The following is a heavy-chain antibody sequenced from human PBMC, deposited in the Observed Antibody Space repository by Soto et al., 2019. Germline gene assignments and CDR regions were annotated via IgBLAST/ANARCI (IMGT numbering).Heavy chain of an antibody. J-gene: IGHJ6*02. D-gene: IGHD2-2*03. V-gene: IGHV1-24*01. CDR2: FEPENSET. CDR3: ATAFGYSLDPYNMDV. Sequence: DSAEVSFKVSGYTLTELSMHWLRQARGKGLEGMGNFEPENSETFYAERFQGRATLAEDTSTDTAYMELSYLKIEDTTVYYWATAFGYSLDPYNMDVWGQGTTVTVSS. CDR1: GYTLTELS.